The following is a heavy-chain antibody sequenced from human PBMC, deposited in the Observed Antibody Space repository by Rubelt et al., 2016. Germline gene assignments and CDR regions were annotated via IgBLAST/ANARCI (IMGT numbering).Heavy chain of an antibody. D-gene: IGHD5-18*01. CDR3: SGRGYIHGQCFDY. CDR2: FSYSGRT. CDR1: GGSISSSYY. J-gene: IGHJ4*02. V-gene: IGHV4-39*07. Sequence: QLQLQESGPGLVKPSETLSLTCTVSGGSISSSYYWGWIRQPPGKGLEWIGSFSYSGRTYYNPSIKSRVTISEDTSKNQFSPMVGSVRCADTAVSDCSGRGYIHGQCFDYWGQRTLVTCSS.